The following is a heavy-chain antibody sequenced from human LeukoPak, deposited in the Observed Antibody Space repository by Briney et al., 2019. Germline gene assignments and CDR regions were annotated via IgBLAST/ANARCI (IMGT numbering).Heavy chain of an antibody. CDR3: ARENLQCPPPAYDS. D-gene: IGHD6-19*01. J-gene: IGHJ4*02. CDR2: ISSTGYYI. CDR1: GFAFGPTT. Sequence: PGGSLRLSCAASGFAFGPTTMDWVRQAPGKGLEWVSSISSTGYYIYYADSVKGRFTISRDNAKNILFLQMNGLRVEDTGVYYCARENLQCPPPAYDSWGRGTLVTVFS. V-gene: IGHV3-21*04.